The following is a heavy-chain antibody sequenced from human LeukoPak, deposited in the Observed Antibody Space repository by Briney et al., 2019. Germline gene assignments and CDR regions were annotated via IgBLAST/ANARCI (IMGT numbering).Heavy chain of an antibody. Sequence: GGSLRLSCAASGFTFSSYAMHWVRQAPGKGLEWVAVISYDGSNKYYADSVKGRFTISRDNSKNTLYLQMNSLRAEDTAVYYCARRRDFWSGSRGSFDYWGQGTLVTVSS. CDR1: GFTFSSYA. CDR3: ARRRDFWSGSRGSFDY. V-gene: IGHV3-30*01. CDR2: ISYDGSNK. J-gene: IGHJ4*02. D-gene: IGHD3-3*01.